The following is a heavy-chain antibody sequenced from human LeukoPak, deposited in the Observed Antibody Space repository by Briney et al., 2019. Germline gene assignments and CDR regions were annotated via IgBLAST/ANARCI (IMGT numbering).Heavy chain of an antibody. V-gene: IGHV4-39*07. CDR3: ARDGGGQVETYYFDY. D-gene: IGHD1-1*01. J-gene: IGHJ4*02. CDR1: GGSISSSSYY. CDR2: IYYSGST. Sequence: PSETLSLTCTVSGGSISSSSYYWGWIRQPPGKGLEWIGSIYYSGSTYYNPSLKSRVTISVDTSKNQFSLKLSSVTAADTAVYYCARDGGGQVETYYFDYWGQGTLVTVSS.